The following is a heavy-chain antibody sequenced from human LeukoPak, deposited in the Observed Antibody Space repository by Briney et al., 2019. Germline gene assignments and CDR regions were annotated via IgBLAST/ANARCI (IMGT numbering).Heavy chain of an antibody. CDR2: ISAYTGNT. V-gene: IGHV1-18*01. D-gene: IGHD6-6*01. J-gene: IGHJ4*02. CDR1: GYPFTSYG. CDR3: ARSYSSSSNFDY. Sequence: SVKVSCKASGYPFTSYGITWVRQAPGQGPEWMGWISAYTGNTNYAQKFQGRVSMTTGTSTTTAYMELRSLRSDDTAVYYCARSYSSSSNFDYWGQGTLVTVSS.